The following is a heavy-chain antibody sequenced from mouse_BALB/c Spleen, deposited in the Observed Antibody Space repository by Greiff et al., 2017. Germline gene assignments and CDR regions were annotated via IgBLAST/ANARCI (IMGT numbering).Heavy chain of an antibody. CDR2: IYPGDGDT. CDR3: ARSNYGNYHWYFDV. CDR1: GYTFTSYW. J-gene: IGHJ1*01. D-gene: IGHD2-1*01. V-gene: IGHV1-87*01. Sequence: VQLQQSGAELARPGASVKLSCKASGYTFTSYWMQWVKQRPGQGLEWIGAIYPGDGDTRYTQKFKGKATLTADKSSSTAYMQLSSLASEDSAVYYCARSNYGNYHWYFDVWGAGTTVTVSS.